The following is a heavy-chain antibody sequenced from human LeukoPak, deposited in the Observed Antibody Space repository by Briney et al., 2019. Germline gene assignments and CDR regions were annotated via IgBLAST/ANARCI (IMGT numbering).Heavy chain of an antibody. D-gene: IGHD7-27*01. CDR3: ASSTLGYFDY. V-gene: IGHV3-21*01. CDR2: ISGNSYHI. CDR1: EFTFSTCS. J-gene: IGHJ4*01. Sequence: GGSLRLSCAASEFTFSTCSMFWVRQAPEKGLEWVSAISGNSYHIYYADSVKGRFTISRDNAKNSLYVQMNNLRGEDTAVYYCASSTLGYFDYWGHGTLVTVSS.